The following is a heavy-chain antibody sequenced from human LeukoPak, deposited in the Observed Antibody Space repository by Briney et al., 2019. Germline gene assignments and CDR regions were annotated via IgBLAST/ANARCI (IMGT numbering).Heavy chain of an antibody. Sequence: GGSLRLSCAASGFTFSSYGMHWVRQAPGKGLEWVAFIRYDGSDKYYADSVKGRFTISRDNSKNTLYLQMNSLRAEDTAVYYCAGDFWSGYYRINAFDIWGQGTMVTVSS. J-gene: IGHJ3*02. D-gene: IGHD3-3*01. CDR3: AGDFWSGYYRINAFDI. V-gene: IGHV3-30*02. CDR2: IRYDGSDK. CDR1: GFTFSSYG.